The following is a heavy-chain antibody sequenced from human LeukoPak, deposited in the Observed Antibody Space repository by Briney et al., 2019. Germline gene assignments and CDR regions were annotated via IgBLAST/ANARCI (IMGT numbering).Heavy chain of an antibody. J-gene: IGHJ3*02. CDR2: IYPGDSDT. CDR1: GYSFTSYW. Sequence: GESLKISCKGSGYSFTSYWIGWVRQMPGKGLEWMGIIYPGDSDTRYSPSFQGQVTISADKSISTAYLQWSSLKASDTAMYYCAVANGYYSSGGTDAFDIWGQGTMVTVSS. V-gene: IGHV5-51*01. D-gene: IGHD3-22*01. CDR3: AVANGYYSSGGTDAFDI.